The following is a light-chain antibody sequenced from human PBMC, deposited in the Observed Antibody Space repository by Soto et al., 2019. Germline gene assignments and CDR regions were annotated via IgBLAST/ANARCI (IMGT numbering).Light chain of an antibody. V-gene: IGKV3-15*01. CDR1: QSVSSK. CDR3: QQYNNWPQT. J-gene: IGKJ2*01. Sequence: EIVMTQSPVTLSVSPGERATLSCRASQSVSSKLAWYQQKPGQAPRLLIYGASTRATGIPSRFSGSGSGTKFTLSISSLQSEDFAVYYCQQYNNWPQTFGQGTKVDIK. CDR2: GAS.